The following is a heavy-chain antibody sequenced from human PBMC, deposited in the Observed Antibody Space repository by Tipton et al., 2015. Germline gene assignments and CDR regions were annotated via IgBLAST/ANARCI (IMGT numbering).Heavy chain of an antibody. V-gene: IGHV4-34*01. CDR3: ACQDYDSLTRDYQTVDY. CDR2: INHSGNT. Sequence: TLSLTCAVYGGSFSGYSWSWIRQPPGKGLEWIGEINHSGNTYYNPSLKSRVTMSRDTSKNQFSLKLPSVTAADTAVYYCACQDYDSLTRDYQTVDYWGQGTLVTVSS. D-gene: IGHD3-9*01. CDR1: GGSFSGYS. J-gene: IGHJ4*02.